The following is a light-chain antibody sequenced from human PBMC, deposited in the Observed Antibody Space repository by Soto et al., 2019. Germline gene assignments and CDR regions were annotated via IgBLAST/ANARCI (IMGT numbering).Light chain of an antibody. Sequence: DIQGTQSTSSVSASVGDRFTITCRASQDIAGYLAWYQHKPGRAPELLIHAASSLQSGVPSRFSGSGSGTDFTLTINSLQPEDFATYYCQQAYSFPTTFGQGTRLEIK. CDR3: QQAYSFPTT. CDR2: AAS. CDR1: QDIAGY. J-gene: IGKJ5*01. V-gene: IGKV1D-12*01.